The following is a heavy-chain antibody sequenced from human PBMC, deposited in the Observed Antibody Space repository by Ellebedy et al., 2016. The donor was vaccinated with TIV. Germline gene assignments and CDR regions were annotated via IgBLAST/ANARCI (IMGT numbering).Heavy chain of an antibody. V-gene: IGHV4-59*01. CDR1: GGSISSYY. Sequence: SETLSLTCTVSGGSISSYYWSWIRQPPGKGLEWIGYIYYSGSTNYNPSLKSRVTISVDTSKNQFSLKLSSVTAADTAVYYCARTTLALYCGGDCSIGAFDYWGQGTLVTVSS. CDR2: IYYSGST. J-gene: IGHJ4*02. D-gene: IGHD2-21*02. CDR3: ARTTLALYCGGDCSIGAFDY.